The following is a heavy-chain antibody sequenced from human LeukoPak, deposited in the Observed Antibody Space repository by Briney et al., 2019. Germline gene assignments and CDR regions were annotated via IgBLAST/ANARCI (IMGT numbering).Heavy chain of an antibody. D-gene: IGHD6-6*01. V-gene: IGHV3-30*01. J-gene: IGHJ6*03. CDR2: ISYDGRNL. Sequence: PGRSLRLSCESSGYTFSSYAMHWVRQAPGKGLEWVAVISYDGRNLNYADSVKGRFTISRDNSKNMLYLQMNSLRAEDTAVYYCARDSPLVHKYYYYYYMDVWGKGTTVTVSS. CDR1: GYTFSSYA. CDR3: ARDSPLVHKYYYYYYMDV.